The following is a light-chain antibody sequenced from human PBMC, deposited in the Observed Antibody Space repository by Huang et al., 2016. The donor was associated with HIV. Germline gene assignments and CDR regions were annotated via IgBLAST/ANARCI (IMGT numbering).Light chain of an antibody. V-gene: IGKV1-NL1*01. CDR1: QGISNS. CDR3: QQYQRTPPT. Sequence: DIQMTQSPSSLSAFVGDRVTITCRASQGISNSLAWYQQRPGKAPKLLLFRATRPENGVPPRFSGSVSGTDFTLTISSLQPDDFATYYCQQYQRTPPTFGPGIKVEVK. CDR2: RAT. J-gene: IGKJ1*01.